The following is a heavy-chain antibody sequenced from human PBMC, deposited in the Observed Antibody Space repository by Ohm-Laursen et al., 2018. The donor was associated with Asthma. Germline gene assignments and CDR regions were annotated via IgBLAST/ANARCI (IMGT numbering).Heavy chain of an antibody. CDR3: ARALNGGYYYGMDV. J-gene: IGHJ6*02. CDR2: IWYDGSNK. Sequence: SLRLSCTASGFTFSSYGMHWVRQAPGKGLEWVAVIWYDGSNKYYADSVKGRFTISRDNSKNTLYLQMNSLRAEDTAVYYCARALNGGYYYGMDVWGQGTTVTVSS. D-gene: IGHD1-1*01. V-gene: IGHV3-33*01. CDR1: GFTFSSYG.